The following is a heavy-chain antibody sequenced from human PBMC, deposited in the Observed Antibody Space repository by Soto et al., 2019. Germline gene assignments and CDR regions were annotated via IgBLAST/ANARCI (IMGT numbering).Heavy chain of an antibody. CDR3: AMVDVYVTPSPQDV. J-gene: IGHJ6*02. Sequence: ASVKVSCKTFGYTFTSYGIGWARQAPGQGLEWMGWIKTYNGNTNYAQNLQGRVTLTTDTSTSTAYMELRSLRSNDTAIYYCAMVDVYVTPSPQDVWGQGTTVTVSS. D-gene: IGHD3-16*01. CDR1: GYTFTSYG. V-gene: IGHV1-18*01. CDR2: IKTYNGNT.